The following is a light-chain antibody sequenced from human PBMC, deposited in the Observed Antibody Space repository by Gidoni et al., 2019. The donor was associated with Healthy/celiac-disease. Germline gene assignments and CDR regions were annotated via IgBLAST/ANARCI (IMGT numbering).Light chain of an antibody. J-gene: IGLJ2*01. V-gene: IGLV3-21*04. CDR2: YDS. CDR1: NIGSKS. Sequence: SYVLTPPPSLSVAPGKPARITCGGNNIGSKSVHWYQQKPGQAPVLVIYYDSDRPSGIPERFSGSNSGNTATLTISRVEAGDEADYYCQVWDSSSDHVVFGGGTKLTVL. CDR3: QVWDSSSDHVV.